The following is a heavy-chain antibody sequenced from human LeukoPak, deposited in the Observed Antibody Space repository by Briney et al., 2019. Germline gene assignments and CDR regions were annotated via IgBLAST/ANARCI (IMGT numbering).Heavy chain of an antibody. D-gene: IGHD6-19*01. V-gene: IGHV3-21*03. J-gene: IGHJ4*02. CDR3: ARDRIAVAGTFDY. Sequence: GSLRLSCAASGFTFSSYSMNWVRQAPGKGLEWVSSISSSSSYIYYADSVKGRFTISRDNAKNSLYLQMNSLRAEDTAVYYCARDRIAVAGTFDYWGQGTLVTVSS. CDR2: ISSSSSYI. CDR1: GFTFSSYS.